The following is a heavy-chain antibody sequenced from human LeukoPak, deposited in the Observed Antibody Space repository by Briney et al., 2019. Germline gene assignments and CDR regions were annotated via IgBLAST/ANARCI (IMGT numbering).Heavy chain of an antibody. CDR1: GFTFSSNG. D-gene: IGHD6-19*01. CDR2: IWYDGSNK. Sequence: GGSLRLSCAASGFTFSSNGMHWVRQAPGKGLEWVAVIWYDGSNKYYADSVKGRFTISRDNPKNTLYLQMNSLRAGDTAVYYCARDVGSSGLSSWGQGILVTVSS. CDR3: ARDVGSSGLSS. J-gene: IGHJ5*02. V-gene: IGHV3-33*01.